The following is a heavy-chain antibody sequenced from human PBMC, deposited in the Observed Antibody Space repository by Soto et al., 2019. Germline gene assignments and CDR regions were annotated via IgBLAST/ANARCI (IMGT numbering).Heavy chain of an antibody. CDR2: IIPVFGII. J-gene: IGHJ6*02. D-gene: IGHD6-19*01. V-gene: IGHV1-69*01. CDR3: AGGRIVVAGSSAYYSMDV. CDR1: GGNPSNSA. Sequence: QVHLLLQSGAEVKKPGSSVKVACKASGGNPSNSAISWVRQAPGRGLEWMGGIIPVFGIISHAQNFQGRVTITADESTSPAYMELSSLRSEDTAVYFCAGGRIVVAGSSAYYSMDVWGQGTTVTVSS.